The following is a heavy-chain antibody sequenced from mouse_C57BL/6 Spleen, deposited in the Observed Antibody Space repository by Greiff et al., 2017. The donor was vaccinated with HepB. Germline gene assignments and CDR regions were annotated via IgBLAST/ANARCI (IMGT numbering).Heavy chain of an antibody. Sequence: EVKLMESGGGLVQPGGSLKLSCAASGFTFSDYYMYWVRQTPEKRLEWVAYISNGGGSTYYPDTVKGRFTISRDTAKNTLYLQMSRLKSEDTAMYYCASYHYYGSYFDYWGQGTTLTVSS. CDR3: ASYHYYGSYFDY. CDR1: GFTFSDYY. J-gene: IGHJ2*01. CDR2: ISNGGGST. V-gene: IGHV5-12*01. D-gene: IGHD1-1*01.